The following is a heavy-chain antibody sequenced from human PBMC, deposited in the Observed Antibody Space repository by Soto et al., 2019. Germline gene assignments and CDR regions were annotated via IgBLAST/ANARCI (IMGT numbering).Heavy chain of an antibody. D-gene: IGHD2-2*01. Sequence: ASVKVSCKASGYTFTGYYMHWVRQAPGQGLEWMGWINPNSGGTNYAQKFQGRVTMTRDTSISTAYMQLNSLKSEDTGVYYCVTVLPHANSWFDYWGQGTPVTVSS. J-gene: IGHJ4*02. V-gene: IGHV1-2*02. CDR1: GYTFTGYY. CDR3: VTVLPHANSWFDY. CDR2: INPNSGGT.